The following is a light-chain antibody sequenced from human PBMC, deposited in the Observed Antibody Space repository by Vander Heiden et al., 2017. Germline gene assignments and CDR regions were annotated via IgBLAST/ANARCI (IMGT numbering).Light chain of an antibody. CDR3: AAWDDSQNGVV. CDR2: DDD. CDR1: RSNIGNND. V-gene: IGLV1-36*01. J-gene: IGLJ2*01. Sequence: SVLTQPPSVSEAPRQRVTIPCSGSRSNIGNNDVNWYQQHPGKAPKLLIYDDDQRPSGVSDRFSGSKSGNSASLAISGLQSEDEADYYCAAWDDSQNGVVFGGGTKLTVL.